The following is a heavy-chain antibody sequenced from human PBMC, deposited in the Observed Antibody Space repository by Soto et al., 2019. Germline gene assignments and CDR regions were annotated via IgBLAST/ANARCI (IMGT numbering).Heavy chain of an antibody. CDR1: GFSFSTSW. D-gene: IGHD6-13*01. CDR3: ARVSIAVAASDY. Sequence: PGGSLRLSCAASGFSFSTSWMTWVRQAPGKGLEWVANIKEDGSEKFYVDSVKGRFTISRDNAKNSLYLQMNSLRAEDTALYYCARVSIAVAASDYWGQGA. V-gene: IGHV3-7*01. J-gene: IGHJ4*02. CDR2: IKEDGSEK.